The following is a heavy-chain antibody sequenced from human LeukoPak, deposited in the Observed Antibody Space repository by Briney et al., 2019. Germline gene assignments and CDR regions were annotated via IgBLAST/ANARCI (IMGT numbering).Heavy chain of an antibody. D-gene: IGHD2/OR15-2a*01. CDR1: GGSFSGYY. J-gene: IGHJ5*02. CDR3: ARRRGNWPYNWFDP. V-gene: IGHV4-34*01. Sequence: SETLSLTCAVYGGSFSGYYWSWIRQPPGKGLEWIGEINHSGSTNYNPSLKSRVTISVDTSKNQFSLKLSSVTAADTAVYYRARRRGNWPYNWFDPWGQGTLVTVSS. CDR2: INHSGST.